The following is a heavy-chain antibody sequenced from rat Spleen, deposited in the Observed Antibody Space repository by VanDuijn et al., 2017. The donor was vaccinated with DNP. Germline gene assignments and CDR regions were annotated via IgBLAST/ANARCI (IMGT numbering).Heavy chain of an antibody. CDR1: GFTFSDYY. CDR2: ISYDGGST. CDR3: TTGINTYEVDA. J-gene: IGHJ4*01. D-gene: IGHD2-1*01. Sequence: EVQLVESGGGLVQPGRSLKLSCAASGFTFSDYYMAWVRQAPTKGLEWVASISYDGGSTYYRDSVKGRFNISRDNAKSSLYLQMVSLRSEDTATYYCTTGINTYEVDAWAQGTPVTVSS. V-gene: IGHV5-20*01.